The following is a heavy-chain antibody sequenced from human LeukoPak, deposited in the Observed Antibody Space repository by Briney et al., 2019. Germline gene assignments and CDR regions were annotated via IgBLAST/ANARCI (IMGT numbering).Heavy chain of an antibody. D-gene: IGHD2-8*02. V-gene: IGHV3-23*01. CDR3: AKVSATGAYYFDY. J-gene: IGHJ4*02. Sequence: GGSLRLSCAASEFTFSSYAMSWIRQAPGKGLECVSEISGSGSRTYYADSVKGRFTISRDNSKNTLYLQMESLRAEDTAVYYCAKVSATGAYYFDYWGQGTLVTVSS. CDR2: ISGSGSRT. CDR1: EFTFSSYA.